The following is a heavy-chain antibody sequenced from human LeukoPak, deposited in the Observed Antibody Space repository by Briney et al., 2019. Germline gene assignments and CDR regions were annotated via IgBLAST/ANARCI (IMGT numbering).Heavy chain of an antibody. Sequence: QSGGSLRLSCAASGFTLNSYWMHWVRQAPGKGLVWVSRINSDGSSTSYADSVKGRFTISRDNAKNTLYLQMNSLRAEDTAVYYYAREGQQPRGVRWFDPWGQGTLVTVSS. CDR3: AREGQQPRGVRWFDP. CDR1: GFTLNSYW. D-gene: IGHD3-10*01. V-gene: IGHV3-74*01. J-gene: IGHJ5*02. CDR2: INSDGSST.